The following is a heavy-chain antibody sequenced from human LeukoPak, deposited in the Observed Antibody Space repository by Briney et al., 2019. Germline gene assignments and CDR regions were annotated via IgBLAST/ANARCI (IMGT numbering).Heavy chain of an antibody. Sequence: HPGGSLRLSCAASGFTVSSNYMSWVRQAPGKGLEWVSVIYSGGSTYYADSVKGRFTISRDNSKNTLYLQMNSLRAEDTAVYYCARGLGDSSGYYFGYFDYWGQGTLVTVSS. J-gene: IGHJ4*02. CDR1: GFTVSSNY. V-gene: IGHV3-66*01. CDR2: IYSGGST. D-gene: IGHD3-22*01. CDR3: ARGLGDSSGYYFGYFDY.